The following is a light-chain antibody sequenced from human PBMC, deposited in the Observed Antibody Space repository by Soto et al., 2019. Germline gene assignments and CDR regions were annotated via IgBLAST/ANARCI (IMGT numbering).Light chain of an antibody. CDR3: QQYGSSPQYS. Sequence: EIGLTQPPGPLHLSPGERHTPSCRASKWVTSSYLAWYQQKPGQAPRLLTYGASSRATGIPDRFSGSGSGTDFTLTISRLEPEDFAVYYCQQYGSSPQYSFGQGTKLEIK. J-gene: IGKJ2*01. CDR2: GAS. V-gene: IGKV3-20*01. CDR1: KWVTSSY.